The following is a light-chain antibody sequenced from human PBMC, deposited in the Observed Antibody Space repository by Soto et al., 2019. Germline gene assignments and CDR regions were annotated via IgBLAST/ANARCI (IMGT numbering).Light chain of an antibody. Sequence: ALTQPASVSGSPGQSITISCTGTSSDVGDYNYVSWYQQHPGKAPKLMIYEVSNRPSGVSNRFSGSKSDNTASLTISGLQAGDEADYYCSSYTSNSTYVFGTGTKLTVL. CDR3: SSYTSNSTYV. J-gene: IGLJ1*01. CDR1: SSDVGDYNY. V-gene: IGLV2-14*01. CDR2: EVS.